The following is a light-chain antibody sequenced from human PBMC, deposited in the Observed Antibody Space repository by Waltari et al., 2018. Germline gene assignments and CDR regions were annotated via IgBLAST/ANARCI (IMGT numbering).Light chain of an antibody. CDR2: DVT. CDR3: CSYAGNYLRV. V-gene: IGLV2-11*01. CDR1: SSDVGYYNY. Sequence: QSALTQPRSVSGSPGQSVTIACTGTSSDVGYYNYVSWYQQHPGKAPKLMIYDVTERPSGVTDRFSGSKSGNTASLTISGLQAEDEADYYCCSYAGNYLRVFGGGTKLTVL. J-gene: IGLJ2*01.